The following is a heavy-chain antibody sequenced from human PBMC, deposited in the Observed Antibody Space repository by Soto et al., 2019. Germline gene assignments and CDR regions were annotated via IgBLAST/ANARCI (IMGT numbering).Heavy chain of an antibody. J-gene: IGHJ5*02. D-gene: IGHD3-3*01. Sequence: QVQLVQSGAEVKKPGSSVKVSCKASGGTFSSYAISWVRQAPGQGLEWMGGIIPIFGTANYAQKFQGRVTITADESTSTAYMGLSSLRSEDTAVYYCARGPRRITIFGVVISGWFDPWGQGTLVTVSS. CDR3: ARGPRRITIFGVVISGWFDP. CDR1: GGTFSSYA. V-gene: IGHV1-69*01. CDR2: IIPIFGTA.